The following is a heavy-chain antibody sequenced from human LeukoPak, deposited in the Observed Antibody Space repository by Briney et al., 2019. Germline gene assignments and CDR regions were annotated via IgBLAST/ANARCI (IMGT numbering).Heavy chain of an antibody. CDR3: SRSKYDSSGRYYAGGES. Sequence: GGSLRLSCAASGFTFSSYAMSWVRQAPEKGLEWVSAISGSGGSTYYADSVKGRFTISRDNSKNTLYLQMNSLRAEDTAVYYCSRSKYDSSGRYYAGGESWGQGTRVTVTS. J-gene: IGHJ5*02. CDR2: ISGSGGST. V-gene: IGHV3-23*01. D-gene: IGHD3-22*01. CDR1: GFTFSSYA.